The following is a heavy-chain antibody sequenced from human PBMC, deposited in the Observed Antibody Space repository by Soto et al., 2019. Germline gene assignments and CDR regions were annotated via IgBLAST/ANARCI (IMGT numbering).Heavy chain of an antibody. CDR3: ARDSTYSSTWYNGLDV. J-gene: IGHJ6*02. V-gene: IGHV6-1*01. D-gene: IGHD6-13*01. CDR2: TYYRSRRYN. CDR1: GYSLSSNSAG. Sequence: SQTLSLTCAVSGYSLSSNSAGWNWIRQSPSRGLEWLGRTYYRSRRYNDYAVSVKGRININPDTSKNQFSLQLNSVTPEDTAVYYCARDSTYSSTWYNGLDVWGQGTTVTVSS.